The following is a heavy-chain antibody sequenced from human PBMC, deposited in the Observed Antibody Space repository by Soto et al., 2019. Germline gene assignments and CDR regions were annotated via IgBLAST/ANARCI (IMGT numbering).Heavy chain of an antibody. D-gene: IGHD3-10*01. CDR2: IIPMVGMA. CDR1: GDTFSRYT. J-gene: IGHJ4*02. Sequence: QVQLVQSGAAVKKPGSSVKVSCTASGDTFSRYTLSWVRQAPGQGLEWMGRIIPMVGMASYAQKFQGRVTITADKSTSTAYMQLSSLRSEDTALYYCATNYGSGSTHFDDWGQGTLVTVSS. CDR3: ATNYGSGSTHFDD. V-gene: IGHV1-69*02.